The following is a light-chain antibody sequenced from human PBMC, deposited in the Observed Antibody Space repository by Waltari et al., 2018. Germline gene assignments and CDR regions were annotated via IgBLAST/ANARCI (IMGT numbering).Light chain of an antibody. CDR1: QSISSW. CDR2: KAS. J-gene: IGKJ1*01. CDR3: QHCNGYSWT. V-gene: IGKV1-5*03. Sequence: DIQMTQSPSTLSASVGDRVTISCRASQSISSWLAWYQQKPGKAPKLLIYKASSLESGVTSRFSGSGSGTEFTLTITSLQPDDFATYYCQHCNGYSWTFGQGTKVEIK.